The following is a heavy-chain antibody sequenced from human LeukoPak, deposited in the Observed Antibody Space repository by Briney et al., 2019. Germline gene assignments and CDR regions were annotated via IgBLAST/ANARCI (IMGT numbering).Heavy chain of an antibody. CDR3: AKGAKWTTVTNFDY. D-gene: IGHD4-17*01. Sequence: GGSLRLSCAASGFTLSSYAMSSGRQAPRKGLEWVSAISGSGGSTYYADSVKGRFTISRDNSKNTLYLQMNSLRAEAPAVYYCAKGAKWTTVTNFDYWGQGTLVTVSS. J-gene: IGHJ4*02. CDR1: GFTLSSYA. V-gene: IGHV3-23*01. CDR2: ISGSGGST.